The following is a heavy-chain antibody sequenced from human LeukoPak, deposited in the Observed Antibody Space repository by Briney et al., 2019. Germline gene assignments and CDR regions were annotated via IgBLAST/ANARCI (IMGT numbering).Heavy chain of an antibody. D-gene: IGHD3-22*01. CDR3: VGVGGYDSSGFLDY. J-gene: IGHJ4*02. CDR1: GFTFSNDS. Sequence: GGSLRLSCAASGFTFSNDSMHWVRQAPGRGLEWVALISYDGSGKHYADSVKGRFTVSRDNSKNALYLQMNSLSRDDTAVYYCVGVGGYDSSGFLDYWGQGTLVTVSS. CDR2: ISYDGSGK. V-gene: IGHV3-30*03.